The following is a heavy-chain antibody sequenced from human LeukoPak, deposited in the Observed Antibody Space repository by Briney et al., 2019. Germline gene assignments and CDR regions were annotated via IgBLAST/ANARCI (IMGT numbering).Heavy chain of an antibody. CDR2: INGDASRI. CDR3: VRDWGYSFSS. V-gene: IGHV3-74*01. D-gene: IGHD5-18*01. J-gene: IGHJ5*02. CDR1: GFTFSDSW. Sequence: GSLRLSCAASGFTFSDSWMHWVRQAPGKGLVWVSHINGDASRITYADSVKGRFTLSRDNAKNTLILQMNSLRAEDTAVYYCVRDWGYSFSSWGQGTLVTVSS.